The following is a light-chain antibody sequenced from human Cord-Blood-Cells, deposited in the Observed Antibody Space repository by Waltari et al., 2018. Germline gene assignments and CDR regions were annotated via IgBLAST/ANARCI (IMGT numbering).Light chain of an antibody. Sequence: DIQMTQSPSSLSASVGDRVTITCRASQGISSYLNWYQQKPGKAPKLLIYAASSLQSGVPSRFSDSGSGTDFTLTISSLQPEDFATYYCQQSYSTPWTFGQGTKVEIK. CDR1: QGISSY. CDR2: AAS. V-gene: IGKV1-39*01. CDR3: QQSYSTPWT. J-gene: IGKJ1*01.